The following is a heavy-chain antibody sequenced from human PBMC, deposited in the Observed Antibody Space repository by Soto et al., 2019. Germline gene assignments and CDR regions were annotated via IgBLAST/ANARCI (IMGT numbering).Heavy chain of an antibody. CDR1: GGSISSGGYY. V-gene: IGHV4-31*03. CDR3: ARWGRTRRWFDP. D-gene: IGHD7-27*01. Sequence: QVQLQESGPGLVKPSQTLSLTCTVSGGSISSGGYYWSWIRQHPGKGLEWIGYIYYSGSTYYNPSLKRRVTISVDTFKNQFSLKLSSVTAADTAVYYCARWGRTRRWFDPWGQGTLVTVSS. J-gene: IGHJ5*02. CDR2: IYYSGST.